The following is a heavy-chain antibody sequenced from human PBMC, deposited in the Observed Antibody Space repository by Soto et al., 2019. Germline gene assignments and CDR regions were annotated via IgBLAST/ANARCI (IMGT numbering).Heavy chain of an antibody. CDR3: ARSGRLWFGELFIRRGYYYGMDV. V-gene: IGHV4-34*01. CDR2: INHSGST. J-gene: IGHJ6*02. CDR1: VGSFSGYY. Sequence: PSETLSLTCAFYVGSFSGYYWSCIRHPPGKWLEWIGEINHSGSTNYNPSLKSRVTISVDTSKNQFSLKLSSVTAADTAVYYCARSGRLWFGELFIRRGYYYGMDVWGQGTTVSVSS. D-gene: IGHD3-10*01.